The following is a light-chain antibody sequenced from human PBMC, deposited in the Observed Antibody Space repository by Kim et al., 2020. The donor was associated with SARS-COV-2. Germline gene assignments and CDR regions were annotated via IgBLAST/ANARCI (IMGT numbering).Light chain of an antibody. V-gene: IGKV1-16*01. CDR1: QGINDY. J-gene: IGKJ1*01. CDR2: VTT. CDR3: QQYNIYACT. Sequence: DIQMTQSPSTLSASVGDRVTITCRASQGINDYLAWFQQKPGKAPNLLIYVTTSLQKGVPSRFSGSGSGTEFTLTISNLQPEDFATYYCQQYNIYACTFGQGTKVDIK.